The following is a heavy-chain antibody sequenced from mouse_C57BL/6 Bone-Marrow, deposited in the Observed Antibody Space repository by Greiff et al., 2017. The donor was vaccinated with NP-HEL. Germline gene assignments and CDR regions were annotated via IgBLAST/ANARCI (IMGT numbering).Heavy chain of an antibody. V-gene: IGHV6-3*01. CDR1: GFTFSNYW. CDR2: IRLKSDNYAT. Sequence: EVQLVESGGGLVQPGGSMKLSCVASGFTFSNYWMNWVRQSPEKGLEWVAQIRLKSDNYATHYAESVKGRFTISRDDSKSGVYRQMNNLRAEDTGIYYCTERSYYAMDYWGQGTSVTVSS. D-gene: IGHD1-1*01. J-gene: IGHJ4*01. CDR3: TERSYYAMDY.